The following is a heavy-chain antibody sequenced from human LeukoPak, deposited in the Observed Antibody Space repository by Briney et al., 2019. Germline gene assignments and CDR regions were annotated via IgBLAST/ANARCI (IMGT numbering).Heavy chain of an antibody. J-gene: IGHJ5*02. CDR3: ARGEESGYDYGQRPAFDP. Sequence: ASVRVSCKASGYTFTGYYMHWVRQAPGQGLEWMGWINPNSGGTNYAQKFQGRVTMTRDTSISTAHMELSRLRSDDTAVYYCARGEESGYDYGQRPAFDPWGQGTLVTVSS. D-gene: IGHD5-12*01. CDR1: GYTFTGYY. CDR2: INPNSGGT. V-gene: IGHV1-2*02.